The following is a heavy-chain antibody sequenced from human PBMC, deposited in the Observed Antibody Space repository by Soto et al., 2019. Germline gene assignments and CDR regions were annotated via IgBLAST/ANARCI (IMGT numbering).Heavy chain of an antibody. CDR1: GGTFSSYT. Sequence: QVQLVQSGAEVKKPGSSVKVSCKASGGTFSSYTISWVRQAPGQGLEWMGRIIPILGIANYAQKFQGRVTITADKSTSTAYMELSSLRSEDTAVYYCARGVPYDILTGYYAFDIWGQGTMVTVSS. V-gene: IGHV1-69*02. CDR3: ARGVPYDILTGYYAFDI. D-gene: IGHD3-9*01. CDR2: IIPILGIA. J-gene: IGHJ3*02.